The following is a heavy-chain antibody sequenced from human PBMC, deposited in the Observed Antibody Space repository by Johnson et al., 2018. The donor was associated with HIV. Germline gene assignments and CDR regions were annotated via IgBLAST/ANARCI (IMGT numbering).Heavy chain of an antibody. Sequence: VQLVEYGGGLVQPGGSLRLSCAASGSTFSNYWMHWVRQAPGKGLEWVSAINWNGGNTGYADSVKGRFTISRDNSKNTLYLQMNSLRAEDTAVYYCAGGYYDSSGLDAFDIWGQGTMVTVSS. CDR1: GSTFSNYW. D-gene: IGHD3-22*01. CDR3: AGGYYDSSGLDAFDI. J-gene: IGHJ3*02. V-gene: IGHV3-74*02. CDR2: INWNGGNT.